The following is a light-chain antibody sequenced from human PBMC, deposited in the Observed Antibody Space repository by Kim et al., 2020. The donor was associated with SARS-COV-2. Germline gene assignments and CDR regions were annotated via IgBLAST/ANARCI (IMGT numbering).Light chain of an antibody. Sequence: EIVLTQSPATLSSSPGERATLSCRASQSVSSYLAWYQHKPGQAPRLLIYDASNRATGIPARFSGSGSGTDFTLTINSLEPEDFAVYYCQQRSKWRLTFGGGTKVDIK. CDR3: QQRSKWRLT. J-gene: IGKJ4*01. V-gene: IGKV3-11*01. CDR1: QSVSSY. CDR2: DAS.